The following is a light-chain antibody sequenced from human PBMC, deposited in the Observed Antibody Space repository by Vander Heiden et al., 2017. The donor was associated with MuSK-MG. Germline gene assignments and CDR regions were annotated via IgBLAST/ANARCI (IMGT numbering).Light chain of an antibody. Sequence: SYELTQSHSVSVSPGQTASISCSGDELGDKYVSWYRQKAGQSPVLVIYQDFKRPSGIPERFSAFNSGNTATLTISGTQSVDEAYYYCQAWDSSTGVFGGGTRLTVL. CDR2: QDF. V-gene: IGLV3-1*01. CDR3: QAWDSSTGV. CDR1: ELGDKY. J-gene: IGLJ3*02.